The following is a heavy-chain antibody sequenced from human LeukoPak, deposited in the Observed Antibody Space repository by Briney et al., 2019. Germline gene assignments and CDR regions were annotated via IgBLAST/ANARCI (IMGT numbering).Heavy chain of an antibody. Sequence: ASVKVSCKASGYTFTCYYMHWVRQAPGQGLEWMGWMNPNSGNTGYAQKFQGRVTITRNTSISTTYMELSSLRSEDTAVYYCARHRPGAVAGNFDYWGQGTLVTVSS. CDR3: ARHRPGAVAGNFDY. J-gene: IGHJ4*02. D-gene: IGHD6-19*01. V-gene: IGHV1-8*03. CDR2: MNPNSGNT. CDR1: GYTFTCYY.